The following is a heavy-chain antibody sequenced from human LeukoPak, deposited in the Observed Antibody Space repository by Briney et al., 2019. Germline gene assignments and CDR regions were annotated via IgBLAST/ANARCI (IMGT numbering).Heavy chain of an antibody. CDR1: GYTFTHYV. Sequence: ASLKVSCKTPGYTFTHYVISWVRQAPGQGLEWMGRIGPYNGNTKYAQKLQGRVTMTTDTSTSTAYMELRSLRSDDMSVYYCARGIWSTTVTAYYLDYWGQGTLVTVSS. D-gene: IGHD4-17*01. CDR3: ARGIWSTTVTAYYLDY. CDR2: IGPYNGNT. V-gene: IGHV1-18*03. J-gene: IGHJ4*02.